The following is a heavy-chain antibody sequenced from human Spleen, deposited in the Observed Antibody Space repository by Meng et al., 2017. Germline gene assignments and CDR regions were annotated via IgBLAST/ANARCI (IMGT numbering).Heavy chain of an antibody. CDR2: ISSSGSTI. D-gene: IGHD3-10*01. J-gene: IGHJ6*02. V-gene: IGHV3-48*03. CDR1: GFTFSSYE. Sequence: GGSLRLSCAASGFTFSSYEMNWVRQAPGKGLEWVSYISSSGSTIYYADSVKGRFTISRDNAKNSLYLQMNSLRAEDTAVYYCARDLVSLWFGYYYYGMDVWGQGTTVTVSS. CDR3: ARDLVSLWFGYYYYGMDV.